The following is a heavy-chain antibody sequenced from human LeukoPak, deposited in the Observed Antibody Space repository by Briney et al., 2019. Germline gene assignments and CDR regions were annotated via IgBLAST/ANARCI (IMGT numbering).Heavy chain of an antibody. J-gene: IGHJ4*02. D-gene: IGHD3-22*01. CDR3: AREMDYYDSRPIDY. CDR2: ISSSGDTI. Sequence: GGSLRLSCAASGFTFSSYEMNWVRQAPGKGLEWVSYISSSGDTIYYADSVNGRFTISRDSAKNSLYLQVNSLRAEDTAVYYCAREMDYYDSRPIDYWGQGTLVTVSS. CDR1: GFTFSSYE. V-gene: IGHV3-48*03.